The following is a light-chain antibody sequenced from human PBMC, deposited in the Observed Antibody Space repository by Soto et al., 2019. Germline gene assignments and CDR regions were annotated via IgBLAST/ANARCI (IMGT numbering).Light chain of an antibody. Sequence: QSVLTQPPSVSAAPGQKVTISCSGSSSNIGGNSVSWYQQLPGTAPKLLIYDDNKRPSGTPDRFSGSKSDTSATLGITGFQTGDEADYYCGSWDSSLSADVFGTGTKVTVL. CDR2: DDN. V-gene: IGLV1-51*01. J-gene: IGLJ1*01. CDR3: GSWDSSLSADV. CDR1: SSNIGGNS.